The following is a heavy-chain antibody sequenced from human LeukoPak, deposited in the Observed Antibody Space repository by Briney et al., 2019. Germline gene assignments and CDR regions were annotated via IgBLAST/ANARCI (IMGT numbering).Heavy chain of an antibody. V-gene: IGHV3-21*01. Sequence: GGSLRLSCSASGFTFSDYNMNWVRQAPGKGLEWVSSISSSSTYIYYADSMKGRFTISRDNAENSLFLQMNSLRAEDTAVYFCARVDDFGYSYGSAYWGQGTLVTVSS. CDR3: ARVDDFGYSYGSAY. J-gene: IGHJ4*02. CDR1: GFTFSDYN. D-gene: IGHD5-18*01. CDR2: ISSSSTYI.